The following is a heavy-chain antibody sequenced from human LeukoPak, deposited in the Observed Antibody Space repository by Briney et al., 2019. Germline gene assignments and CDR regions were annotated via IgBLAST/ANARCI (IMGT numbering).Heavy chain of an antibody. D-gene: IGHD6-13*01. J-gene: IGHJ4*02. V-gene: IGHV3-30*02. CDR1: GFTFSSYG. Sequence: PGGSLRLSCAASGFTFSSYGMHWVRQAPGKGLEWVAFIRYDGSNKYYADSVKGRFTISRDNSKNTLYLQMNSLRAEDTAVYYSAKDSGSSWYRDHDYWGQGTLVTVSS. CDR2: IRYDGSNK. CDR3: AKDSGSSWYRDHDY.